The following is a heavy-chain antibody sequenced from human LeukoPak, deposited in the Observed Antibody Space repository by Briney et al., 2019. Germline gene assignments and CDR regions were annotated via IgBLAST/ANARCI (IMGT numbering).Heavy chain of an antibody. Sequence: PSETLSLTCTVSGYSIAHGFFWAWIRQPPGGGLEWIGSLYHSGTTYYNTSLKSRISTSVDTSKNQFSLKLSSVTAADTAVYYCARSEQLWPGDYWGQGTLVTVSS. CDR1: GYSIAHGFF. J-gene: IGHJ4*02. V-gene: IGHV4-38-2*02. CDR2: LYHSGTT. D-gene: IGHD5-18*01. CDR3: ARSEQLWPGDY.